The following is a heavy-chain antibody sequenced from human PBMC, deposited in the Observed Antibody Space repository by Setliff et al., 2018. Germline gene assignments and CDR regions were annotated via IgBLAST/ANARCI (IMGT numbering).Heavy chain of an antibody. J-gene: IGHJ3*02. CDR3: ALSLAAAGHDAFDI. Sequence: GGSLRLSCAASGLTFSIYAMSWVRQAPGKGLEWVSVISGSGSITYQADSVKGRFTISRDNSKNMLYLQLNSPRAEDTAVYFCALSLAAAGHDAFDIWGQGTMVTVSS. V-gene: IGHV3-23*01. D-gene: IGHD6-13*01. CDR2: ISGSGSIT. CDR1: GLTFSIYA.